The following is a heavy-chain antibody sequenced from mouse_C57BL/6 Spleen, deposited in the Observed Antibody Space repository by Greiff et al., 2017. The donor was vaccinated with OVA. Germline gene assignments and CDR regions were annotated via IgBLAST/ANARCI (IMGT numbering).Heavy chain of an antibody. CDR1: GYAFSSSW. Sequence: VQLQQSGPELVKPGASVKISCKASGYAFSSSWMNWVKQRPGKGLEWIGRIYPGDGDTNYNGKFKGKATLTADKSSSTAYMQLSSLTSEDSAVYFCARGGSPAMDYWGQGTSVTVSS. D-gene: IGHD1-1*02. V-gene: IGHV1-82*01. CDR3: ARGGSPAMDY. J-gene: IGHJ4*01. CDR2: IYPGDGDT.